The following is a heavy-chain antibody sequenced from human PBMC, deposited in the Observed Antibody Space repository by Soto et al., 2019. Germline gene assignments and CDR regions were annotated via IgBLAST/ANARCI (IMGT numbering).Heavy chain of an antibody. D-gene: IGHD1-26*01. V-gene: IGHV1-69*06. CDR1: GGTFSRHA. CDR2: ISPTFGTA. CDR3: ASERSAQYFDS. J-gene: IGHJ4*02. Sequence: SVKVSCKASGGTFSRHAIAWVRRAPGQGLEWMGGISPTFGTATYAPKFQGRVAISADRSSNTAYMELSSLRSQDTAVYYCASERSAQYFDSWGQGTVVTVSS.